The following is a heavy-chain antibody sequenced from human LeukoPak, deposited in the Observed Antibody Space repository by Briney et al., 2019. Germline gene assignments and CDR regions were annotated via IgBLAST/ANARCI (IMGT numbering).Heavy chain of an antibody. CDR2: IYNSGST. Sequence: PSETLSLTCAVSGNSINSGYYWGWIRQPPGKGLEWIGTIYNSGSTYYNPSLKSRVTISVDTSKNQFSLKLSSVTAADTAVYYCARNASLVVPAVMPEGLYFFDYWGQGTLVTVSS. CDR3: ARNASLVVPAVMPEGLYFFDY. D-gene: IGHD2-2*01. V-gene: IGHV4-38-2*01. J-gene: IGHJ4*02. CDR1: GNSINSGYY.